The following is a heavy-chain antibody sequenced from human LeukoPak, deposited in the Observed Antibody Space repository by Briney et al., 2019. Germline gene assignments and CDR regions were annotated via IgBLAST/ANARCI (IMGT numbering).Heavy chain of an antibody. CDR2: IYYSGST. D-gene: IGHD3-22*01. V-gene: IGHV4-59*01. CDR1: GGSISSYY. J-gene: IGHJ5*02. CDR3: ARDMGSSGYYRLSWFDP. Sequence: SETLSLTCTVSGGSISSYYWSWIRQPPRKGLKWIGYIYYSGSTNYNPSLKSRVTISVDTSKNQFSLKLSSVTAADTAVYYCARDMGSSGYYRLSWFDPWGQGTLVTVSS.